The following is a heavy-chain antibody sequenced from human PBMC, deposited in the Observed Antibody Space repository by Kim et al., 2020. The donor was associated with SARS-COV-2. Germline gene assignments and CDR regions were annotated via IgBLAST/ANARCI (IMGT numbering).Heavy chain of an antibody. J-gene: IGHJ4*02. CDR1: GGSFSGYY. D-gene: IGHD3-10*01. CDR2: INHSGST. CDR3: ARGTGLLWFGELFPRSYFDY. Sequence: SETLSLTCAVYGGSFSGYYWSWIRQPPGKGLEWIGEINHSGSTNYNPSLKSRVTISVDTSKNQFSLKLSSVTAADTAVYYCARGTGLLWFGELFPRSYFDYWGQGTLVTVSS. V-gene: IGHV4-34*01.